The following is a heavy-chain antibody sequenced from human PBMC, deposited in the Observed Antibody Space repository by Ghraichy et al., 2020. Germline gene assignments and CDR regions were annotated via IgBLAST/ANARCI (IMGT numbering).Heavy chain of an antibody. CDR1: GDSVSSNSAA. V-gene: IGHV6-1*01. D-gene: IGHD5-18*01. CDR3: AGDPHYSYGRWFDP. Sequence: SQTLSLTCAISGDSVSSNSAAWNWLRQSPSRGLEWVGRTYYRSKWYNEYAVSVKSRITIKPDTSKNQFSLHLNSVTPEDTAVYYCAGDPHYSYGRWFDPWGQGTLVTVSS. J-gene: IGHJ5*02. CDR2: TYYRSKWYN.